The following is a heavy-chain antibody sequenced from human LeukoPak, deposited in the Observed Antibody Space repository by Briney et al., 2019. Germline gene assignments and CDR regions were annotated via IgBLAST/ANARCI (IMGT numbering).Heavy chain of an antibody. CDR3: ARLATVTHHFDY. Sequence: ASVKVSCKASGGTFSSYAISWVRQAPGQGLEWMGRIIPILGIANYAQKFQGRVTITADKSTSTAYMELSSLRSEDTAVYYCARLATVTHHFDYWGQGTLVTVSS. V-gene: IGHV1-69*04. CDR2: IIPILGIA. CDR1: GGTFSSYA. J-gene: IGHJ4*02. D-gene: IGHD4-17*01.